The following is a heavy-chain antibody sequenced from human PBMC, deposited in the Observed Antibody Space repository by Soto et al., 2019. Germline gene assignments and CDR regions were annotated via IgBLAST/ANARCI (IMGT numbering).Heavy chain of an antibody. J-gene: IGHJ4*02. D-gene: IGHD3-10*01. CDR3: AKDPGSGPSGY. V-gene: IGHV3-23*01. CDR2: ISGSGGST. CDR1: GFTFSSYA. Sequence: GGSLRLCCAASGFTFSSYAMRWVRQAPGRGLEWVSAISGSGGSTYYADSVKGRFTISRDNSKNTLYLQMNSLRAEDTAVYYCAKDPGSGPSGYWGQGTLVTVSS.